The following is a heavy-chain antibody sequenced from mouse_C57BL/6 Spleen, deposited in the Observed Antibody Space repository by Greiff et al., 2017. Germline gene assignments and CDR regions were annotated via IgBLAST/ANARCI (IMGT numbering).Heavy chain of an antibody. Sequence: QVQLQQPGAELVKPGASVKLSCKASGYTFTSYWMQWVKQRPGQGLEWIGEIDPSDSHTNYNQKFKGKATLTVDTSSSTAYMQLSSLTSEDSAVYYCARSAGTPDYYAMDYWGQGTSVTVSS. CDR3: ARSAGTPDYYAMDY. J-gene: IGHJ4*01. V-gene: IGHV1-50*01. CDR2: IDPSDSHT. CDR1: GYTFTSYW. D-gene: IGHD4-1*01.